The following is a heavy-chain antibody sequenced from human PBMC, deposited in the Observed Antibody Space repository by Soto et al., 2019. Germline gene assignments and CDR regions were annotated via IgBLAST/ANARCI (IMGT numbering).Heavy chain of an antibody. Sequence: GGSLRLSCVASGLTFGSRAMTWVRQAPGEGLQWVSTITDTGGDAKYADSVRGRFVISRDNSKKTLYLQMTSLTAEDSAMYYCARGSTDSYPGSRIFDFCGPGTMVTVYS. J-gene: IGHJ4*02. D-gene: IGHD3-10*01. CDR3: ARGSTDSYPGSRIFDF. V-gene: IGHV3-23*01. CDR1: GLTFGSRA. CDR2: ITDTGGDA.